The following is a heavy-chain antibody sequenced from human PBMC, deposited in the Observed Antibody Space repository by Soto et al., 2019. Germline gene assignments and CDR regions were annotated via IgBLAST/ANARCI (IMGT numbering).Heavy chain of an antibody. CDR1: GGSISSGGYS. CDR3: ASGKDYGGDLDY. CDR2: IYHSRST. J-gene: IGHJ4*02. Sequence: TLSLTCAVSGGSISSGGYSWSWIRQQPGKCLEWIGYIYHSRSTYYNPSLKSRVTISVDRTKNQVSQKLSSVTAADTAVYNFASGKDYGGDLDYWGQGNLVTVYS. D-gene: IGHD4-17*01. V-gene: IGHV4-30-2*01.